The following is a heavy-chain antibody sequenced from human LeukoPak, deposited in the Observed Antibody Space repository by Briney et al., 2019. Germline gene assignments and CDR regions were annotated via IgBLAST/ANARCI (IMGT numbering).Heavy chain of an antibody. Sequence: SETLSLTCTVSGYSISSGYYWGWIRQPPGKGLEWIGSIYHSGSTYYNPSLKSRVTISVDTSKNQFSLKLSSVTAADTAVYYCARWYRNYYYYMDVWGKGTTVTVSS. CDR3: ARWYRNYYYYMDV. D-gene: IGHD1-26*01. CDR2: IYHSGST. J-gene: IGHJ6*03. V-gene: IGHV4-38-2*02. CDR1: GYSISSGYY.